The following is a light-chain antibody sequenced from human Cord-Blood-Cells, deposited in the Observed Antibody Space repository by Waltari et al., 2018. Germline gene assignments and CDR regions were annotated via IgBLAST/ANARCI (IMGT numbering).Light chain of an antibody. CDR1: QSVSSY. CDR2: DAS. CDR3: QQRSNWLT. V-gene: IGKV3-11*01. Sequence: EIVLTQSTATLSLSPGERATLSCRASQSVSSYLAWYQQKPGQAPRLLIYDASNRATCIPARFSGSESGTDFTLTISSLEPEDFAVYYCQQRSNWLTFGGGTNVEIK. J-gene: IGKJ4*01.